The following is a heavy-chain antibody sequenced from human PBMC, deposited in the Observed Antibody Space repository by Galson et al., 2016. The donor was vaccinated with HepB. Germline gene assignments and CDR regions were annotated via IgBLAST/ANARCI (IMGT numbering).Heavy chain of an antibody. V-gene: IGHV4-59*02. J-gene: IGHJ1*01. CDR2: IYYSGIT. D-gene: IGHD3-16*01. CDR1: GGSVNMHY. Sequence: SETLSLTCTVSGGSVNMHYWSWIRQSPTRGLEWIGFIYYSGITNFNPSLKSRLAMSIDASKNQFSLNLTSVTAADTALYYCARGGTKADYWGQGILVTVSS. CDR3: ARGGTKADY.